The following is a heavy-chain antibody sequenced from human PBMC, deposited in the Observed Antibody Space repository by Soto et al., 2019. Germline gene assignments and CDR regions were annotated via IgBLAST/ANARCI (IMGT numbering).Heavy chain of an antibody. CDR1: GGTFSSYA. Sequence: SVKVSCKASGGTFSSYAISWVRQAPGQGLEWMGGIIPIFGTANYAQKFQGRVTITADESTSTAYMELSSLRSEDTAVYYCARSRTQKRGYSYGSLYYYGMDVWGQGTTVTVSS. V-gene: IGHV1-69*13. CDR3: ARSRTQKRGYSYGSLYYYGMDV. J-gene: IGHJ6*02. CDR2: IIPIFGTA. D-gene: IGHD5-18*01.